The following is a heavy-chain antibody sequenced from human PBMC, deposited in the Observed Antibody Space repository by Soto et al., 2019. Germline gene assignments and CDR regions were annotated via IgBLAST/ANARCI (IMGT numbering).Heavy chain of an antibody. D-gene: IGHD2-8*01. Sequence: PGGSLRLSCAASGVTFSSYGMTWGRQAPRKGLEWDSGISGSGGSKYHVDSVKGRFTISRDNSKNTLYLQMNSLRAEDTAVYYYAKLKREESTNGVCYGRDCGKRALVTVSS. V-gene: IGHV3-23*01. J-gene: IGHJ4*02. CDR1: GVTFSSYG. CDR2: ISGSGGSK. CDR3: AKLKREESTNGVCYGRD.